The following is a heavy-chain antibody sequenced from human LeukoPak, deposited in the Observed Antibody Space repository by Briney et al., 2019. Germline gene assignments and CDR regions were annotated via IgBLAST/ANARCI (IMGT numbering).Heavy chain of an antibody. Sequence: GASVKVSCKASGYTFTSYGISWVRQAPGQGLEWMGWINPNSGGTNYAQKFQGRVTMTRDTSISTAYMELSRLRSDDTAVYYCARPASSGWGYYNWFDPWGQGTLVTVSS. D-gene: IGHD6-19*01. CDR1: GYTFTSYG. CDR3: ARPASSGWGYYNWFDP. J-gene: IGHJ5*02. V-gene: IGHV1-2*02. CDR2: INPNSGGT.